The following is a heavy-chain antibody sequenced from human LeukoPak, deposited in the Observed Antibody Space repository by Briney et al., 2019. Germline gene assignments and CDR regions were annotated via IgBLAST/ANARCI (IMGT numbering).Heavy chain of an antibody. CDR2: ISGSWGST. D-gene: IGHD3-22*01. V-gene: IGHV3-23*01. J-gene: IGHJ4*02. CDR1: GFTFSSYG. CDR3: AKDRVYYYDSSGSHFDN. Sequence: PGGSLRLSCAASGFTFSSYGMSWVRQAPGKGLEWVSGISGSWGSTYYADSVKGRFTISRDNSKNTLYLQMNSLRAEDATVYYCAKDRVYYYDSSGSHFDNWGQGTLVTVSS.